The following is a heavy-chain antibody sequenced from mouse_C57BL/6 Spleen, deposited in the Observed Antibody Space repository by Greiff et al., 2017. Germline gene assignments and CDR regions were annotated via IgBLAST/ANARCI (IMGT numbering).Heavy chain of an antibody. Sequence: QVQLQQSGPELVKPGASVKISCKASGYSFTSYYIHWVKQRPGQGLEWIGWIYPGSGNTKYNEKFKGKATLTADTSSSTAYMQLSSLTSEDSAVYYCAREDTTEVDYWGQGTTLTVSS. CDR1: GYSFTSYY. CDR3: AREDTTEVDY. J-gene: IGHJ2*01. D-gene: IGHD1-1*01. CDR2: IYPGSGNT. V-gene: IGHV1-66*01.